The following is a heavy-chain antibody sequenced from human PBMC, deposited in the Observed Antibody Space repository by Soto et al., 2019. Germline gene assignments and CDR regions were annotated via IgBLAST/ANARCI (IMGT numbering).Heavy chain of an antibody. D-gene: IGHD3-10*01. CDR1: GGTVSSYA. J-gene: IGHJ4*02. Sequence: SVKVSCKASGGTVSSYAITWVRQAPGKGLGWMGVFIPIFVSAHYAPKFQGRITITADESTSTAYMELSGLTSEDTAIYYCARDVSSDTTGFRGYDLWGQGTQVTVSS. V-gene: IGHV1-69*13. CDR3: ARDVSSDTTGFRGYDL. CDR2: FIPIFVSA.